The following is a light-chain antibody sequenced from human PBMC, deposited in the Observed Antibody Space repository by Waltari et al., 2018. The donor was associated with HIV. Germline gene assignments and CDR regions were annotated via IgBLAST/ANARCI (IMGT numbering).Light chain of an antibody. Sequence: QSALTQPASVSGSPGQSITISCTGTSSDVGTSNYASWYQQYPGKAPKLMIYEVSNRPSGVSNRFSGSKSDNTASLTISGLQAEDEADYHCSSYTRSDTLVFGGGTKLTVL. V-gene: IGLV2-14*01. CDR1: SSDVGTSNY. CDR2: EVS. CDR3: SSYTRSDTLV. J-gene: IGLJ2*01.